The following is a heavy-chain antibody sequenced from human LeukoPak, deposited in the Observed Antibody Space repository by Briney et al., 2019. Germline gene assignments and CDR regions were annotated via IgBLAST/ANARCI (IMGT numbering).Heavy chain of an antibody. Sequence: GGSLRLSCAVSGLTFNNYAMSWVRQTPGKVLEWVSGISGRGASKYYADSVKGRFTISRDNSKNTLYLQMNSLRAEDTAVYYCAELGITMIGGVWGKGTTVTISS. CDR3: AELGITMIGGV. J-gene: IGHJ6*04. V-gene: IGHV3-23*01. D-gene: IGHD3-10*02. CDR2: ISGRGASK. CDR1: GLTFNNYA.